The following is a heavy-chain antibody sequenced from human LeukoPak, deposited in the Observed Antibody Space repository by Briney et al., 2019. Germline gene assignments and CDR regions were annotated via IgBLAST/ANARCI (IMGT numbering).Heavy chain of an antibody. V-gene: IGHV3-23*01. CDR2: ISGSGGST. Sequence: GGSLRLSCAASGFTFSSYAMSWVRQAPGKGLEWVSAISGSGGSTYYADSVKGRFTISRDNSKNTLYLQMNSLRAEDTAMYYCTRGDSSGWSYFDYWGQGTLVTASS. CDR3: TRGDSSGWSYFDY. CDR1: GFTFSSYA. J-gene: IGHJ4*02. D-gene: IGHD6-19*01.